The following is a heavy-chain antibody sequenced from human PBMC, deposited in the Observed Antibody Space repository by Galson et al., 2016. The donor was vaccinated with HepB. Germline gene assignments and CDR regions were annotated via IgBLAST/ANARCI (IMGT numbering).Heavy chain of an antibody. CDR3: AKLVLSAAPRIVLETKDY. J-gene: IGHJ4*02. D-gene: IGHD2-2*01. CDR2: IWYDGSYK. V-gene: IGHV3-33*06. CDR1: GFTLTHYG. Sequence: SLRLSCATSGFTLTHYGMLWVRQAPGKGLEWVAVIWYDGSYKYYADSVEGRFTISRDISENTVYLQMNSLRGEDTAVYYCAKLVLSAAPRIVLETKDYWGQGTLVTVSS.